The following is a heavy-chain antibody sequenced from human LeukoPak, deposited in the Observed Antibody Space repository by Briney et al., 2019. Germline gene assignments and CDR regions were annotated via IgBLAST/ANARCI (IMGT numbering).Heavy chain of an antibody. V-gene: IGHV1-46*01. J-gene: IGHJ4*02. CDR3: AREAKQLNFDY. CDR1: GYTFTSYY. CDR2: INPSGGST. D-gene: IGHD6-6*01. Sequence: GGSLRLSCAASGYTFTSYYMHWVRQAPGQGLEWMGIINPSGGSTSYAQKFQGRVTMTRDTSTSTVYMELSSLRSEDTAVYYCAREAKQLNFDYWGQGTLVTVSS.